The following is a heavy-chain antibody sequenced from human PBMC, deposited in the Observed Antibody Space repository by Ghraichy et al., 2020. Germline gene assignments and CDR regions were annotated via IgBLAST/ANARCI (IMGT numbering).Heavy chain of an antibody. CDR3: ARGSPYYDVLTGYYFQPRAFDI. CDR1: VGSFSGRW. D-gene: IGHD3-9*01. V-gene: IGHV4-34*01. CDR2: ITHSGST. Sequence: ESLNISCAVYVGSFSGRWWSWIRQPPGKGLEWIGEITHSGSTNYNPSLKSRVIMSVDTSKNQFSLKLSSVTAADTAVYYCARGSPYYDVLTGYYFQPRAFDIWGQGTMITFSS. J-gene: IGHJ3*02.